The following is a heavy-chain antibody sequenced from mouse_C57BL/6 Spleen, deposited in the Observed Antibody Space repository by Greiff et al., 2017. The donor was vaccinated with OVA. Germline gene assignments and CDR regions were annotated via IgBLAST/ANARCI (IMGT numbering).Heavy chain of an antibody. D-gene: IGHD2-2*01. CDR2: ISDGGSYT. CDR3: AREGVTLDY. J-gene: IGHJ2*01. CDR1: GFTFSSYA. V-gene: IGHV5-4*01. Sequence: EVQVVESGGGLVKPGGSLKLSCAASGFTFSSYAMSWVRQTPEKRLEWVAIISDGGSYTYYPDNVKGRFTISRANAKNNLYLKMRQLEAEDTAMCYCAREGVTLDYWGQGTTLTVSS.